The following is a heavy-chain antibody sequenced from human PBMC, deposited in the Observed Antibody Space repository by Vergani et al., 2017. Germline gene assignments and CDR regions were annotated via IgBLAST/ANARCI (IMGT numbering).Heavy chain of an antibody. V-gene: IGHV3-30*03. CDR2: ISYDGTQK. Sequence: QVHLVESGGGVVQPGRSLRLSCVVSGFTPSYYGMHWVRQAPGKGLEWVAVISYDGTQKYYADSVKGRFTISRDNSKNTLYLQMNSLRTEDTAVYYCATKSCGTPGCQIGYFREWGQGTLVTVSS. CDR1: GFTPSYYG. D-gene: IGHD1-1*01. J-gene: IGHJ1*01. CDR3: ATKSCGTPGCQIGYFRE.